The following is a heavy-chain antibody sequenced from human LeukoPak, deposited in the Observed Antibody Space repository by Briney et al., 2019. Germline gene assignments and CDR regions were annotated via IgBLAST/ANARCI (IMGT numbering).Heavy chain of an antibody. Sequence: ASVKVSCKASGYTFTSYYIHWVRQAPGQGLEWMGIINPSGGSTRYAQKFQGRVTMTWDTSTSTVYMELSSLRSEDTAVYYCAREDSSGWYGGVDPWGQGTLVTVSS. CDR1: GYTFTSYY. J-gene: IGHJ5*02. CDR2: INPSGGST. V-gene: IGHV1-46*01. CDR3: AREDSSGWYGGVDP. D-gene: IGHD6-19*01.